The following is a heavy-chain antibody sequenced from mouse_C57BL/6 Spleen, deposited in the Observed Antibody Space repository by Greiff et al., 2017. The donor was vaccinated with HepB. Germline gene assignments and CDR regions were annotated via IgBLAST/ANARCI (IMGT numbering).Heavy chain of an antibody. CDR2: ISYDGSN. CDR3: ARETTVADYFDY. CDR1: GYSITSGYY. J-gene: IGHJ2*01. Sequence: EVKLVESGPGLVKPSQSLSLTCSVTGYSITSGYYWNWIRQFPGNKLEWMGYISYDGSNNYNPSLKNRISITRDTSKNQFFLKLNSVTTEDTATYYCARETTVADYFDYWGQGTTLTVSS. D-gene: IGHD1-1*01. V-gene: IGHV3-6*01.